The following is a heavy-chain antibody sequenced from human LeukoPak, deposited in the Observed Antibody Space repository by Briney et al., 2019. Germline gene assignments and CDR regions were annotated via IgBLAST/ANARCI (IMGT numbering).Heavy chain of an antibody. CDR2: INHSGTT. Sequence: SETLSLTCAVYGGSFSNYFWNWIRQPPGKGLEWIGEINHSGTTYYAPSLKSRVTMSVATSKNQFSLKLTSVTAADTAVYYCARPDAAIPAAPSGFDIWGQGTMVTVSS. D-gene: IGHD2-2*01. V-gene: IGHV4-34*01. CDR1: GGSFSNYF. J-gene: IGHJ3*02. CDR3: ARPDAAIPAAPSGFDI.